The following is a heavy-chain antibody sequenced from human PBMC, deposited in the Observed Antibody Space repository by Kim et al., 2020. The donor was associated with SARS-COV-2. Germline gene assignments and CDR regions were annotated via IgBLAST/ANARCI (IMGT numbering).Heavy chain of an antibody. J-gene: IGHJ4*02. CDR2: IYYSGST. Sequence: SETLSLTCTVSGGSISSYYWSWIRQPPGKGLEWIGYIYYSGSTNYNPSLKSRVTISVDTSKNQFSLKLSSVTAADTAVYYCARHFWFESKNPDSSGLLDYWGQGTLVTVSS. CDR3: ARHFWFESKNPDSSGLLDY. V-gene: IGHV4-59*08. D-gene: IGHD3-22*01. CDR1: GGSISSYY.